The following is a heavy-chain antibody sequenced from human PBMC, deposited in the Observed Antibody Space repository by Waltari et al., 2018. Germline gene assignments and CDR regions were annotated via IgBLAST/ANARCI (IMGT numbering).Heavy chain of an antibody. V-gene: IGHV3-74*01. J-gene: IGHJ2*01. CDR2: INSDGNSI. Sequence: EVQLVESGGGLVQPGGSLRLSCAASGFTISSYWMHWVSQAQGKGPEGVSRINSDGNSIDYVDSVRGRFTISRDNAKNTLYLQMNSLRGEDTAVYYCVRDVVTALWYFDLWGRGNLVTVSS. CDR1: GFTISSYW. CDR3: VRDVVTALWYFDL. D-gene: IGHD2-2*01.